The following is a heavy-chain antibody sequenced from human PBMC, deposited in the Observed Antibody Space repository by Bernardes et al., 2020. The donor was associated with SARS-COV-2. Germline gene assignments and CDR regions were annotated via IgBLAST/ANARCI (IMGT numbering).Heavy chain of an antibody. Sequence: VKVSCKASGYTFTDYHIHWVRQATGQGLEWMGWMNPNSGNTGYAQKFQGRVTMTRNTSISTAYMELSSLRSEDTAVYYCARADYGGTHDAFDIWGQGTMVTVSS. J-gene: IGHJ3*02. CDR1: GYTFTDYH. D-gene: IGHD4-17*01. V-gene: IGHV1-8*02. CDR3: ARADYGGTHDAFDI. CDR2: MNPNSGNT.